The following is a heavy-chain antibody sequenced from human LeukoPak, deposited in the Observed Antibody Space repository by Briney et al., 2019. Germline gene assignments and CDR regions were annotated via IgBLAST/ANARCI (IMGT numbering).Heavy chain of an antibody. D-gene: IGHD3-22*01. Sequence: GGSLRLSCAASGFTFRSYWMDWVRQAPGKWLEWVANIKQDGSEMYYVDSVKGRFTISRDNTKNSLFLHMSSLRAEDTAVYFCASSYFDNSLHAYDIWGQGTMVTVSS. CDR1: GFTFRSYW. CDR3: ASSYFDNSLHAYDI. V-gene: IGHV3-7*01. CDR2: IKQDGSEM. J-gene: IGHJ3*02.